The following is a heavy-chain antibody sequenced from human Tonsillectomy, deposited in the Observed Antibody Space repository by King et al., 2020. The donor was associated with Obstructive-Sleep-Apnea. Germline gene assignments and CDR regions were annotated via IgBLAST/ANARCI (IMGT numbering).Heavy chain of an antibody. J-gene: IGHJ3*02. D-gene: IGHD3-22*01. CDR3: ARDLNDSSGYYYDSRHDAFDI. CDR1: GGSISSGGYY. Sequence: QLQESGPGLVKPSQTLSLTCTVSGGSISSGGYYWSWIRQHPGKGLEWLGYIYYSGSTYYNPSLKSRVTISVDTSKNQFSLKLSSVTATDTAVYYCARDLNDSSGYYYDSRHDAFDIWGQGTMVTVSS. V-gene: IGHV4-31*03. CDR2: IYYSGST.